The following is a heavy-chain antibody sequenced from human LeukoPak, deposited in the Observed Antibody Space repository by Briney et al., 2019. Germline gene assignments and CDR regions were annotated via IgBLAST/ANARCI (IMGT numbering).Heavy chain of an antibody. V-gene: IGHV4-59*01. CDR3: AREEATYYYDSSGYYFAY. CDR2: VYYSGST. Sequence: PSETLSLTCTVSGGSISNYYWNWIRQPPGKGLEWIGYVYYSGSTNYNPSLKSRVTISVDTSKNQFSLKLSSVTAADTAVYYCAREEATYYYDSSGYYFAYWGQGTLVTVSS. CDR1: GGSISNYY. D-gene: IGHD3-22*01. J-gene: IGHJ4*02.